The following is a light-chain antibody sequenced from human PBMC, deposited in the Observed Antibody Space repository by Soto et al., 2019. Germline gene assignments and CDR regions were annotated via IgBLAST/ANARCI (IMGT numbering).Light chain of an antibody. CDR2: AAS. CDR1: QGISNY. J-gene: IGKJ1*01. Sequence: DIQMTQSPSAISASVGDRVTITCRASQGISNYLAWFQQKQGKXPKRLIYAASSLQSGVPSRFSGSGSGTELTITISSLQPEDFETYYCLQHNSYPQTFGQGTKVDIK. V-gene: IGKV1-17*03. CDR3: LQHNSYPQT.